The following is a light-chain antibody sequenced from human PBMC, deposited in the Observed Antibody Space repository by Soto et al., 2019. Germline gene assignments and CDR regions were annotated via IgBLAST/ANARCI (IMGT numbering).Light chain of an antibody. CDR1: QGISRS. Sequence: DIQMTQSPPSVSAFVGDRVIITCRASQGISRSLAWYQQKSGEAPKLLIYAASNLQSGVPSRFSGSGSGTDFTLTITRLQPEDFVAYYCQQANSFPFTFGPGTKVDIK. CDR3: QQANSFPFT. J-gene: IGKJ3*01. V-gene: IGKV1-12*01. CDR2: AAS.